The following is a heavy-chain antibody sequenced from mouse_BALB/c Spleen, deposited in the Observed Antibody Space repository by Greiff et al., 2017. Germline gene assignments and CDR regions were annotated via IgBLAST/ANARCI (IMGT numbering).Heavy chain of an antibody. Sequence: QVHVKQSGAELVRPGTSVKISCKASGYTFTNYWLGWVKQRPGHGLEWIGDIYSGGGYTNYNEKFKGKATLTADTSSSPAYMQLSSLTSEDSAVYFCASSDYYGSTSAGAWFADWGQGTLVTVSA. CDR3: ASSDYYGSTSAGAWFAD. V-gene: IGHV1-63*02. CDR1: GYTFTNYW. CDR2: IYSGGGYT. J-gene: IGHJ3*01. D-gene: IGHD1-1*01.